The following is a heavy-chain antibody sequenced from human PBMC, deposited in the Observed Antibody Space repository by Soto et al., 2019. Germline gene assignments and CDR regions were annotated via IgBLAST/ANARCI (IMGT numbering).Heavy chain of an antibody. CDR1: GYTFTSYG. CDR2: INAANGDK. CDR3: VRRHVSATGIDWFDP. Sequence: QVQLVQSGTEVKKPGASVKVSCKASGYTFTSYGIHCVRQAPGQRIEWMGWINAANGDKKYSPKFQGRVTMTKHTSASTAYMELCSLRSADTAVYYCVRRHVSATGIDWFDPWGQGTLVTVSS. J-gene: IGHJ5*02. V-gene: IGHV1-3*01. D-gene: IGHD6-13*01.